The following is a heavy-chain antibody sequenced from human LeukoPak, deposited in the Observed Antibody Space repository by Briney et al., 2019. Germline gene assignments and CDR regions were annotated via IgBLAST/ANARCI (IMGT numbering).Heavy chain of an antibody. CDR1: GGSISGYY. D-gene: IGHD3-10*01. CDR2: MYYSGST. J-gene: IGHJ4*02. CDR3: ARRWSGEKLFDY. Sequence: SETLPLTCTISGGSISGYYWGWIRQPPGKGLEWIGYMYYSGSTSDYNPSLKSRVTISVDTPKNQFSLKLSSVTAADTAVYYCARRWSGEKLFDYWGQGTLVTVSS. V-gene: IGHV4-59*08.